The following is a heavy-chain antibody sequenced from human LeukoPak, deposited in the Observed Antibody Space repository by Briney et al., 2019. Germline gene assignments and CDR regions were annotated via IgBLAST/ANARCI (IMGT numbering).Heavy chain of an antibody. D-gene: IGHD5-18*01. Sequence: SETLSLTCTVSGGSITNNYWSWIRQPPGKGLEWIAYVRDNGENNYNPSLKSRVAISVDTANNQISLRLNFVTAADTAIYYCARQPANTAAFDIWGLGQWSPSLQ. V-gene: IGHV4-59*08. CDR1: GGSITNNY. CDR2: VRDNGEN. CDR3: ARQPANTAAFDI. J-gene: IGHJ3*02.